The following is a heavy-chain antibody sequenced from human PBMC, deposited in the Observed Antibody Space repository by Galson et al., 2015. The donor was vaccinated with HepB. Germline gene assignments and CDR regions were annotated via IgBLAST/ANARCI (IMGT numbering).Heavy chain of an antibody. CDR2: IYYNGIT. CDR3: ARGVYYDTNRAFDI. Sequence: LSLTCSVSGGSISGYYWMWIRQPPGRGVEWIGYIYYNGITNYNPSLKSRVTMSVDTSKNQFSLKLSSVTAADTGVYYCARGVYYDTNRAFDIWGQGTMVTVSS. J-gene: IGHJ3*02. V-gene: IGHV4-59*01. CDR1: GGSISGYY. D-gene: IGHD3-22*01.